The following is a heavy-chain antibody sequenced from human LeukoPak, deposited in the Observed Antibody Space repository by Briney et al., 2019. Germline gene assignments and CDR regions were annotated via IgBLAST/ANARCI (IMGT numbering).Heavy chain of an antibody. CDR1: GFTFSSYG. CDR2: IRYDGSNK. J-gene: IGHJ4*02. V-gene: IGHV3-30*02. CDR3: AKDHDYGGNPYYFDY. Sequence: GGSLRLSCAASGFTFSSYGMHWVRQAPGKGLEWVAFIRYDGSNKYYADSVKGRFTISRDNSKNTLYLQMNSLRAEDTAVYYCAKDHDYGGNPYYFDYWGQGTLVSVSS. D-gene: IGHD4-23*01.